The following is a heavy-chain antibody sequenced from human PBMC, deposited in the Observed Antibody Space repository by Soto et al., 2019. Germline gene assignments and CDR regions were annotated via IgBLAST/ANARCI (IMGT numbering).Heavy chain of an antibody. D-gene: IGHD2-15*01. V-gene: IGHV4-34*01. Sequence: PSETLSLTCAVYGGSFSGYYWSWIRQPPGKGLEWIGEINHSGSTNYNPSLKSRVTISVDTSKNQFSLKLSSVTASDTAVYYCARVIGSYCKSGVFPKGYCSGGSCRPYFYMDVWGKGTTVTVSS. J-gene: IGHJ6*03. CDR3: ARVIGSYCKSGVFPKGYCSGGSCRPYFYMDV. CDR1: GGSFSGYY. CDR2: INHSGST.